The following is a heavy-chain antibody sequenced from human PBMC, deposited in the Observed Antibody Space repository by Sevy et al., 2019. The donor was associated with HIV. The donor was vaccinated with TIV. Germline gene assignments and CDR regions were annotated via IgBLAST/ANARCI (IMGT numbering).Heavy chain of an antibody. Sequence: GGSLRLSCAASGFTFSSYGMHWVRQAPGKGLEWVALIWFDGSNTYYADSVKGRLTISRDIAKNTLHLQMNSLRGEDTAVDYCARDLEFYDNGDYGPAFMPDYWGQGTLVTVSS. V-gene: IGHV3-33*01. CDR2: IWFDGSNT. D-gene: IGHD4-17*01. CDR3: ARDLEFYDNGDYGPAFMPDY. J-gene: IGHJ4*02. CDR1: GFTFSSYG.